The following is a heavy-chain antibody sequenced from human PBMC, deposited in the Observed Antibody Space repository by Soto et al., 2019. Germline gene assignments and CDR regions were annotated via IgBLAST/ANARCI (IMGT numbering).Heavy chain of an antibody. J-gene: IGHJ4*02. Sequence: PGESLKISCKGSGYSFTSYWIGWVRQMPGKGLEWMGIIYPGDSDTRYSPSFQGQVTISADKSISTAYLQWSSLKASDTAMYYCARHTVDTAIDSSGYPKLDWGQGTLVTVSS. CDR2: IYPGDSDT. CDR3: ARHTVDTAIDSSGYPKLD. CDR1: GYSFTSYW. D-gene: IGHD3-22*01. V-gene: IGHV5-51*01.